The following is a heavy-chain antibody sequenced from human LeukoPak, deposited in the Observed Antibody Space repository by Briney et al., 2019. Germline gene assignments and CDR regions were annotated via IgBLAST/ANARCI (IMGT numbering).Heavy chain of an antibody. J-gene: IGHJ3*02. Sequence: SETLSLTCAVSGYAISSGYYWGWIRQPPGKGLEWIGSIYHSGSTYYNPSLKSRVTISVDTSKNQFSLKLSSVTAADTAVYYCARDPKWGDAFDIWGQGTMVTVSS. CDR2: IYHSGST. CDR3: ARDPKWGDAFDI. V-gene: IGHV4-38-2*02. CDR1: GYAISSGYY. D-gene: IGHD1-26*01.